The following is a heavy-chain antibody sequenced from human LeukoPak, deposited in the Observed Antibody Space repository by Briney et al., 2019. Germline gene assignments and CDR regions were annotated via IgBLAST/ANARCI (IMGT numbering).Heavy chain of an antibody. CDR1: GFTFSSYG. V-gene: IGHV3-33*01. J-gene: IGHJ4*02. CDR3: ARDREGYHDSSGYYYGYFDY. Sequence: GGSLRLSCAASGFTFSSYGMHWVRQAPGKGLEWVAVIWYDGSNKYYADSVKGRFTISRDNSKNTLYLQMNSLRAGDTAVYYCARDREGYHDSSGYYYGYFDYWGQGTLVTVSS. D-gene: IGHD3-22*01. CDR2: IWYDGSNK.